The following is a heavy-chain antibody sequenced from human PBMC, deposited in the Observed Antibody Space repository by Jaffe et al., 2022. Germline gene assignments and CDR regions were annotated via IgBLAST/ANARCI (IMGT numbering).Heavy chain of an antibody. Sequence: QVQLVESGGGVVQPGRSLRLSCAASGFTFSSYGMHWVRQAPGKGLEWVAVISYDGSNKYYADSVKGRFTISRDNSKNTLYLQMNSLRAEDTAVYYCAKDGITTTSRGYYYMDVWGKGTTVTVSS. CDR3: AKDGITTTSRGYYYMDV. V-gene: IGHV3-30*18. CDR1: GFTFSSYG. CDR2: ISYDGSNK. J-gene: IGHJ6*03. D-gene: IGHD3-3*01.